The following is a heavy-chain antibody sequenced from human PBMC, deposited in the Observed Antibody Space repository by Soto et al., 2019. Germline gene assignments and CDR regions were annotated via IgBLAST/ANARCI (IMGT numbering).Heavy chain of an antibody. D-gene: IGHD6-13*01. Sequence: GGSLRLSCAASGFTFSGYWMHWVRQAPGKGLEWVANIKQDGSEKYYVDSVKGRFTISRDNAKNSLYLQMNSLRVEDTAVYYCVRALAAVASFWGQGTLVTVSS. V-gene: IGHV3-7*01. CDR3: VRALAAVASF. CDR2: IKQDGSEK. CDR1: GFTFSGYW. J-gene: IGHJ4*02.